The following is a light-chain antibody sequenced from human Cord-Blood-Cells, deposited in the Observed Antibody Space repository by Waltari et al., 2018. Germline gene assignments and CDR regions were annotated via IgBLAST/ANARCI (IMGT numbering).Light chain of an antibody. CDR3: MQGTHWPLT. CDR2: KVS. CDR1: ESLVYRDGNTY. Sequence: AQSPLSLPVCLGRTESLSRMSSESLVYRDGNTYLNWFQQRPGQSPRRLIYKVSTRDSGVPDRFSGSGSGTDFTLKISRVEAEDVGVYYCMQGTHWPLTFGGGTKVEIK. J-gene: IGKJ4*01. V-gene: IGKV2-30*01.